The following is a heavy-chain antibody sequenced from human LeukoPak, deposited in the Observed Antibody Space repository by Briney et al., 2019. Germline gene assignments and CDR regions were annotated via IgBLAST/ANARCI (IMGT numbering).Heavy chain of an antibody. Sequence: SETLSLTCSVSGGSISSSTYYWGWIRQPPGKGLEWIGSIYSSGPTHYNSSLKSRVTISVDRSKNQFSLKLSSVTAADTAVYYCARTGYCSGGSCYSGWFDPWGQGTLVTVSS. V-gene: IGHV4-39*07. CDR1: GGSISSSTYY. D-gene: IGHD2-15*01. J-gene: IGHJ5*02. CDR3: ARTGYCSGGSCYSGWFDP. CDR2: IYSSGPT.